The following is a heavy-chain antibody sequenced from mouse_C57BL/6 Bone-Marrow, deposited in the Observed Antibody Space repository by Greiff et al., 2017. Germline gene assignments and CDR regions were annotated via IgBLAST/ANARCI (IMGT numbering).Heavy chain of an antibody. J-gene: IGHJ2*01. CDR2: IRSKSSNYAT. V-gene: IGHV10-3*01. Sequence: EVKLVASGGGLVQPKGSLKLSCAASGFTFNTYAMHWVRQAPGKGLEWVARIRSKSSNYATYYADSVKDRFTISRDDSQSMLYLQMNNLKTEDTAMYYCVRGGDYYGSSYGDYWGQGTTLTVSS. CDR1: GFTFNTYA. CDR3: VRGGDYYGSSYGDY. D-gene: IGHD1-1*01.